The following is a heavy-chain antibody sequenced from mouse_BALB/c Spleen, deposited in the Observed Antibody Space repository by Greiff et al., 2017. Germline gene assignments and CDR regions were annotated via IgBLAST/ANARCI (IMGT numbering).Heavy chain of an antibody. CDR3: ARVSNWDYYAMDY. J-gene: IGHJ4*01. Sequence: EVQGVESGGDLVKPGGSLKLSCAASGFTFSSYGMSWVRQTPDKRLEWVATISSGGSTYYPDSVKGRFTISRDNAKNTLYLQMSSLKSEDTAMYYCARVSNWDYYAMDYWGQGTSVTVSS. D-gene: IGHD4-1*02. V-gene: IGHV5-6*01. CDR2: ISSGGST. CDR1: GFTFSSYG.